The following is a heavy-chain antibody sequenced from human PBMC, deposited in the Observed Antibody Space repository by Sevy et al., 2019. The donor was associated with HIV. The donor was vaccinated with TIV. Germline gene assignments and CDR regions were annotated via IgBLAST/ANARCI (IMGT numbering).Heavy chain of an antibody. Sequence: ASVKVSCKASGYTFTGYYMHWVRQAPGQGLEWMGWINPNSGGTNYAQKFQGRVTMTRDTSISTAYMEPSRLRSDDTAVYYCARDNIVVVPAMDDAFDIWGQGTMVTVSS. J-gene: IGHJ3*02. CDR3: ARDNIVVVPAMDDAFDI. CDR1: GYTFTGYY. D-gene: IGHD2-2*01. V-gene: IGHV1-2*02. CDR2: INPNSGGT.